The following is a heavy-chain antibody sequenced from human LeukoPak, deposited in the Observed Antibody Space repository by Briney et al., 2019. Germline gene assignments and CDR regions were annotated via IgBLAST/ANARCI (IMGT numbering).Heavy chain of an antibody. V-gene: IGHV6-1*01. CDR3: ARETYYDSSGYYDEYYFDY. CDR2: TYNRSKWYN. Sequence: SQTLSLTCAISGDSVSSNSAAWNWTRQSPSRGLEWLGRTYNRSKWYNDYAVSVKSRITINPDTSKNQFSLQLNSVTPGDTAVYYCARETYYDSSGYYDEYYFDYWGQGTLVTVSS. J-gene: IGHJ4*02. CDR1: GDSVSSNSAA. D-gene: IGHD3-22*01.